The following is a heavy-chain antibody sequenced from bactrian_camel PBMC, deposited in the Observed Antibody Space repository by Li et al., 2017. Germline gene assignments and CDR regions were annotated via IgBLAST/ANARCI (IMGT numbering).Heavy chain of an antibody. V-gene: IGHV3S53*01. CDR2: IDRFGFI. CDR1: ADIYSAHC. Sequence: QVQLVESGGRSVQAGGSLRLSCAASADIYSAHCMTWFREAPGKEREGVATIDRFGFIAYADSVRGRFTLSRDNAKNTLYLQMNSLKPEDTAMYYCAAEVRRCLLTDQYTYWGQGTQVTVS. J-gene: IGHJ4*01. CDR3: AAEVRRCLLTDQYTY.